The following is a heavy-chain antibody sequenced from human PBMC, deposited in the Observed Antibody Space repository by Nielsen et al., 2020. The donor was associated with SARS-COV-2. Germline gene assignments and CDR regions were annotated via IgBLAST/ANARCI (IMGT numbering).Heavy chain of an antibody. CDR2: ISYDGSNK. J-gene: IGHJ4*02. CDR3: ARDVDYGDYGYFDY. Sequence: GGSLRLSCAASGFTFSSYAMHWVRQAPGKGLEWVAVISYDGSNKYYADSVKGRFTISRDNSKNTLYLQMNSLRAEDTAVYYCARDVDYGDYGYFDYWGQGTLVTVSS. CDR1: GFTFSSYA. D-gene: IGHD4-17*01. V-gene: IGHV3-30-3*01.